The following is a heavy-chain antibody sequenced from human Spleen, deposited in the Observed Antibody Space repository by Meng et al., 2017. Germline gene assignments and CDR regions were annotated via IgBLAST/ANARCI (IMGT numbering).Heavy chain of an antibody. Sequence: QVQLVESGGGVVQPGRSLRLSCAASGFTFSSYGMHWVRQAPGKGLEWVAVISYDGSNKYYADSVKGRFTISRDNSKNTLYLQMNSLRAEDTAVYYCGVVPAAMVFDYWGQGTLVTVSS. CDR1: GFTFSSYG. J-gene: IGHJ4*02. CDR2: ISYDGSNK. CDR3: GVVPAAMVFDY. D-gene: IGHD2-2*01. V-gene: IGHV3-30*03.